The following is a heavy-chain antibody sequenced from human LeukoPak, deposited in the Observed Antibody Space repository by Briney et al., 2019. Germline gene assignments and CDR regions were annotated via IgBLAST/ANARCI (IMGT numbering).Heavy chain of an antibody. D-gene: IGHD4-17*01. J-gene: IGHJ4*02. Sequence: ASVKVSCKATGYTFIGHYIHWVRQAPGQGLEWMGWMNPDSGGTNYVQKFQDRVTMNRDTSITTAYMELSRLTSDDTAVYYCARGDDNGDYEAIDWGQGTLVTVSS. CDR3: ARGDDNGDYEAID. CDR1: GYTFIGHY. V-gene: IGHV1-2*02. CDR2: MNPDSGGT.